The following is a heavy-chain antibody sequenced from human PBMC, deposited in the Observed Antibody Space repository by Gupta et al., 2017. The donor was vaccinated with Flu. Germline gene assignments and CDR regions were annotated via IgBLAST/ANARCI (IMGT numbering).Heavy chain of an antibody. Sequence: KGLEWVGYIHYSGNTDYNPSLKSRVTISVDTSKNQLSLKVNSVTAADTALYYCARSVPPYGGRPYSYYGMDVWGQGTTVTVSS. CDR2: IHYSGNT. CDR3: ARSVPPYGGRPYSYYGMDV. V-gene: IGHV4-59*01. J-gene: IGHJ6*02. D-gene: IGHD4-17*01.